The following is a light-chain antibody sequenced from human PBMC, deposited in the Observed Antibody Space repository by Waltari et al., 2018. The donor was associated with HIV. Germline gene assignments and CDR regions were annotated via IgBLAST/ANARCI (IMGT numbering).Light chain of an antibody. CDR1: SSNIENDN. Sequence: QSFLTQPPSASGTPGQTITSSCSGSSSNIENDNVYWYQQLPGMTPKLLIYKNFLRPSGVPDRFAASKSGTSASLTISGLRSADEADYYCVGWDSSLSAYVFGAGTKVAVL. V-gene: IGLV1-47*01. J-gene: IGLJ1*01. CDR3: VGWDSSLSAYV. CDR2: KNF.